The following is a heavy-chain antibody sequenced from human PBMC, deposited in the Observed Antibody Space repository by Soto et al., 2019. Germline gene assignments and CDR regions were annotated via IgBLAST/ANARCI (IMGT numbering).Heavy chain of an antibody. CDR1: GGSISSGGYY. V-gene: IGHV4-31*03. CDR3: ARSMITFGGVIAEPGFDY. Sequence: SETLSLTCTVSGGSISSGGYYWSWIRQHPGKGLEWIGYIYYSGSTYYNPSLKSRVTISVDTSKNQFSLKLSSVTAADTAVYYCARSMITFGGVIAEPGFDYWGQGTLVTVSS. J-gene: IGHJ4*02. D-gene: IGHD3-16*02. CDR2: IYYSGST.